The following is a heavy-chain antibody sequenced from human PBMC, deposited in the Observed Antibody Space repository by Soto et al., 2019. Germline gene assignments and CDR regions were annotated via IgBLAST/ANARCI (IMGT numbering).Heavy chain of an antibody. Sequence: EVQLVESGGVVIQPGGSLRLSCAASGFTFDDYTMHWVRQAPGKGLEWVSLINWDGDGTSYADSVKGRFTISRDNSKNSLYLQMNSLRTEDTALYYCAKDFGNLERRYFDYLGQGTLVTVSS. D-gene: IGHD1-1*01. J-gene: IGHJ4*02. CDR3: AKDFGNLERRYFDY. V-gene: IGHV3-43*01. CDR2: INWDGDGT. CDR1: GFTFDDYT.